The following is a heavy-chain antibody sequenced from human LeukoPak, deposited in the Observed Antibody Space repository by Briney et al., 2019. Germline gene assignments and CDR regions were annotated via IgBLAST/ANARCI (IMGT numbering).Heavy chain of an antibody. CDR1: GFTFSSYW. D-gene: IGHD2/OR15-2a*01. V-gene: IGHV3-7*05. CDR3: ARGPPCREYCSLEFYFDY. CDR2: IKQDGSEK. Sequence: GGSLRLSCAASGFTFSSYWMSWVRQAPGKGLEWAANIKQDGSEKYYVDSVKGRFTISRDNAKNSLYLQMNSLRAEDTAVYYCARGPPCREYCSLEFYFDYWGQGTLVTVSS. J-gene: IGHJ4*02.